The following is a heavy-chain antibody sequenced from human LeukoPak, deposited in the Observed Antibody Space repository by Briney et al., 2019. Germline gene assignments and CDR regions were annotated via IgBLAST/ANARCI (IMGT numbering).Heavy chain of an antibody. CDR3: ARDPDIVATMGDP. V-gene: IGHV3-11*01. CDR2: ISSSGSTI. CDR1: GFTFSDYY. J-gene: IGHJ5*02. D-gene: IGHD5-12*01. Sequence: PGRSLRLSCAASGFTFSDYYMSWIRQAPGKGLEWVSYISSSGSTIYYADSVKGRFTISRDNAKNSLYLQMNSLRAEDTAVYYCARDPDIVATMGDPWGQGTLVTVSS.